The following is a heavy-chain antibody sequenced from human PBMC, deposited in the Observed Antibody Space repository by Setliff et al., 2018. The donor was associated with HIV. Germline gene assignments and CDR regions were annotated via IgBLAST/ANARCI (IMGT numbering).Heavy chain of an antibody. V-gene: IGHV3-30*04. CDR3: ARDSYSSSWYGLNYYYYGMDV. Sequence: GGSLRLSCAASGFTFSTYAIHWVRQAPGKGLEWVAIISYDGSYKFYADSVRGRFTISRDNSKNTLYLQMNSLRAEDTAVYYCARDSYSSSWYGLNYYYYGMDVWGQGTTVTVSS. CDR1: GFTFSTYA. D-gene: IGHD6-13*01. CDR2: ISYDGSYK. J-gene: IGHJ6*02.